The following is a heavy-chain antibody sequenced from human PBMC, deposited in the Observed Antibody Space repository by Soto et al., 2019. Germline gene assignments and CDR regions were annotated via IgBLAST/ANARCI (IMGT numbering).Heavy chain of an antibody. CDR3: ARDVVGIAGRRGGFDY. CDR1: GFTFSNYA. CDR2: TGGSGSST. D-gene: IGHD6-6*01. J-gene: IGHJ4*02. V-gene: IGHV3-23*01. Sequence: EVQLLESGGGLVQPGGSLRLSCAATGFTFSNYAMSWVRQAPGKGLEWVSSTGGSGSSTYYADSVKGRFTISRDNSKNTLYLQMNSLRAEDTGVYYCARDVVGIAGRRGGFDYWGQGALVTVSS.